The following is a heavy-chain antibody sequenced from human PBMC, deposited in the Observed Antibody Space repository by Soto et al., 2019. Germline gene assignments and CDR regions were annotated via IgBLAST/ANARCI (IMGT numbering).Heavy chain of an antibody. CDR2: ISAHNGNT. J-gene: IGHJ4*02. Sequence: ASVKVSCKASSYTFTSYGISWVRQAPGQGLEWMGWISAHNGNTNYAQKLQGRVTMTTDTSTSTAYMELRSLRSDDTAVYYCKTYYYDGTDYYGLDHWGQGTLVTVSS. D-gene: IGHD3-22*01. V-gene: IGHV1-18*01. CDR1: SYTFTSYG. CDR3: KTYYYDGTDYYGLDH.